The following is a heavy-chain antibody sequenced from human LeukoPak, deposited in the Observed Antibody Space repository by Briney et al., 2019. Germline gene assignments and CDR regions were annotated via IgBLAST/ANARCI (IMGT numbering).Heavy chain of an antibody. CDR3: AKDLMDCSSTSCYDAYYGMDV. Sequence: PGGSLRLSCAASGFTFDDYAMHWVRQAPGKGLEWVSGISWNSGSIGYADSVKGRLTISRDNAKNSLYLQMNSLRAEDTALYYCAKDLMDCSSTSCYDAYYGMDVWGQGTTVTVSS. CDR2: ISWNSGSI. CDR1: GFTFDDYA. V-gene: IGHV3-9*01. D-gene: IGHD2-2*01. J-gene: IGHJ6*02.